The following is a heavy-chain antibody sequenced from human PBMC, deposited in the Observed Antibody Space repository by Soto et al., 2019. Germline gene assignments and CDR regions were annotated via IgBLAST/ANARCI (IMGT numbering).Heavy chain of an antibody. V-gene: IGHV1-18*04. CDR3: ARDERDSCSGGDCFYFDY. CDR2: ISTYNSNT. J-gene: IGHJ4*02. Sequence: QVQLVQSGGEVKKPGASVKVSCKASGYTFTNYGISWVRQAPGQGLECLGWISTYNSNTNSAPRLQGRLTMTTDTSTSTAYMELSSLTSDDSAVYYCARDERDSCSGGDCFYFDYWGKGTLVTVSS. CDR1: GYTFTNYG. D-gene: IGHD2-21*02.